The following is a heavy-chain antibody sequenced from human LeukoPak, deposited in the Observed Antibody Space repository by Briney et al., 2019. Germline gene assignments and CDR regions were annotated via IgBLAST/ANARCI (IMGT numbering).Heavy chain of an antibody. Sequence: GESLRLSCAASGFSFSRNAMNWLRQTPGKGLEWVSGVGGTNVDTSYAESVKGRSTISRDNSRNTAYLVMNNLRAEDTAVYYCATHDTTVGVFWGQGTLVTVSS. CDR3: ATHDTTVGVF. J-gene: IGHJ4*02. V-gene: IGHV3-23*01. CDR2: VGGTNVDT. D-gene: IGHD1-26*01. CDR1: GFSFSRNA.